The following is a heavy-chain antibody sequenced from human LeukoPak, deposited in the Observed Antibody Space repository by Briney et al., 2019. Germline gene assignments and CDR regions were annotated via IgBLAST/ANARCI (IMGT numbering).Heavy chain of an antibody. V-gene: IGHV3-23*01. Sequence: GGSLRLSCAASGFTFSSYAISWVRQAPGKGLEWVSAISGSGGSTYYADSVKGRFTISRDNSKNTLYLQMNSLRAEDTAVYYCAKTDCSSTSCYLTYWGQGNPVTVSS. CDR3: AKTDCSSTSCYLTY. J-gene: IGHJ4*02. CDR2: ISGSGGST. D-gene: IGHD2-2*01. CDR1: GFTFSSYA.